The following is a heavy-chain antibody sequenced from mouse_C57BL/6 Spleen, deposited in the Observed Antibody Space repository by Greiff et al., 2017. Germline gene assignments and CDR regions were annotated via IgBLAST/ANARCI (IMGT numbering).Heavy chain of an antibody. V-gene: IGHV1-42*01. CDR2: INPSTGGT. Sequence: EVQLVESGPELVKPGASVKISCKASGYSFTGYYMNWVKQSPEKSLEWIGEINPSTGGTTYNQKFKAKATLTVDKSSSTAYMQLKSLTSEDSAVYYCAIIYYYGSSYFYFDYWGQGTTLTVSS. CDR3: AIIYYYGSSYFYFDY. CDR1: GYSFTGYY. J-gene: IGHJ2*01. D-gene: IGHD1-1*01.